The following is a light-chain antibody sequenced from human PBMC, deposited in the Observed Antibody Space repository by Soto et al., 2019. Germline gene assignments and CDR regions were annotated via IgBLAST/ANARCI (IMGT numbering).Light chain of an antibody. V-gene: IGKV3-20*01. CDR1: QSVSTNY. CDR2: GAF. J-gene: IGKJ5*01. CDR3: QQYGSSPIT. Sequence: EIVLTQSPGTLSLSPGERATLSCRASQSVSTNYLAWYQQKPGQAPWLLIYGAFNRAGGVPDRFSGSVSGTDFTLTISRLEPEDFAVYYCQQYGSSPITFGQGTRLEIK.